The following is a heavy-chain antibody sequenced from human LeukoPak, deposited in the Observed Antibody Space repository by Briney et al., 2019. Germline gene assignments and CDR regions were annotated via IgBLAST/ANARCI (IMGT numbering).Heavy chain of an antibody. D-gene: IGHD2-2*01. CDR3: AKKLRWDCSGTSCPKGDHFDP. CDR1: GSTFTGLP. Sequence: GGPRNPSWQPPGSTFTGLPITGFAKPPGKGQDWSSFFIVAVVVTYYADSVKGRFTTSRDNSKNTLYLQMNNLRAEDTAVYYCAKKLRWDCSGTSCPKGDHFDPWGQGTLVTVSS. V-gene: IGHV3-23*03. J-gene: IGHJ5*02. CDR2: FIVAVVVT.